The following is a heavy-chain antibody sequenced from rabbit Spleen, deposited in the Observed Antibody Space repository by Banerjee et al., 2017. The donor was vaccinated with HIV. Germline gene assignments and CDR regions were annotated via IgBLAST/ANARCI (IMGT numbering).Heavy chain of an antibody. CDR2: IYTGSSGST. J-gene: IGHJ6*01. D-gene: IGHD8-1*01. CDR3: ARDTGSSFSSYGMDL. Sequence: QEQLEESGGDLVKPGASLTLTCTASGFSISSNYYMCWVRQAPGKGLEWIACIYTGSSGSTYYASWATGRFTCSKTSSTTVTLQMTSLTAADTATYFCARDTGSSFSSYGMDLWGPGTLVTVS. V-gene: IGHV1S45*01. CDR1: GFSISSNYY.